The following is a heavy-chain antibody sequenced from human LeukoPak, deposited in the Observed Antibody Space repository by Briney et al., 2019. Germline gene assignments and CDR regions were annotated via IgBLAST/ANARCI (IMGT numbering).Heavy chain of an antibody. CDR2: IKQDGSEK. Sequence: GGSLRLSCAASGFTFSSYWMSWVRQAPGKGLEWVANIKQDGSEKYYVDSVKGRFTISRDNAKNSLYLQMNSLRAEDTAVYYCAGARLPSIAAAGSWWFDPWGQGTLVTVSS. J-gene: IGHJ5*02. V-gene: IGHV3-7*03. CDR3: AGARLPSIAAAGSWWFDP. D-gene: IGHD6-13*01. CDR1: GFTFSSYW.